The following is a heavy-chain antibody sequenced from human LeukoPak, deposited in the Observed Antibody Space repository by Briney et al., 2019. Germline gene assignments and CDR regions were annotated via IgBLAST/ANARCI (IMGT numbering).Heavy chain of an antibody. CDR2: IYYSGST. CDR1: GGSISSSSYY. Sequence: KPSETLSLTCTVSGGSISSSSYYWGWIRQPPGKGLEWIGSIYYSGSTYYNPSLKSRVTIAVDTSKNQFSLKLSSVTAADTAVYYCARSPDIDAFDIWGQGTMVTVSS. J-gene: IGHJ3*02. V-gene: IGHV4-39*01. CDR3: ARSPDIDAFDI.